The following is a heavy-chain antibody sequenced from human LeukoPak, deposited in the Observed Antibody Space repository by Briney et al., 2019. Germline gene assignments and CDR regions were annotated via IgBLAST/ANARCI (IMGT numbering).Heavy chain of an antibody. CDR2: IYYSGST. Sequence: MASETLSLTCTVSGGSVSSGSYYWSWIRQPPGKGLEWIGYIYYSGSTNYNPSLKSRVTISVDTSKNQFSLKLSSVTAADTAVYYCATGYSGYDFFDYWGQGTLVTVSS. CDR3: ATGYSGYDFFDY. CDR1: GGSVSSGSYY. J-gene: IGHJ4*02. V-gene: IGHV4-61*01. D-gene: IGHD5-12*01.